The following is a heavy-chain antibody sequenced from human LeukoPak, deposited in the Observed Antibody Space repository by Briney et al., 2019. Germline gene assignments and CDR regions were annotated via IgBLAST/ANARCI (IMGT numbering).Heavy chain of an antibody. D-gene: IGHD4/OR15-4a*01. Sequence: PGGSLRLSCAASGFTFSSYGMHWVRQAPGKGLEWVAFIRYDGSNKYYADSVKGRFTISRDNSKNTLYLQMNSLRAEDTAVYYCAKDRGAKANAFDIWGQGTMVTVSS. CDR3: AKDRGAKANAFDI. CDR2: IRYDGSNK. V-gene: IGHV3-30*02. J-gene: IGHJ3*02. CDR1: GFTFSSYG.